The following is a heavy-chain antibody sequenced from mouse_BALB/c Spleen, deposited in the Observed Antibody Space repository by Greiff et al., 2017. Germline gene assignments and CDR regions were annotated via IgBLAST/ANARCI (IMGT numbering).Heavy chain of an antibody. CDR2: ISSGSSTI. J-gene: IGHJ2*01. D-gene: IGHD1-1*01. CDR1: GFTFSSFG. Sequence: DVMLVESGGGLVQPGGSRKLSCAASGFTFSSFGMHWVRQAPEKGLEWVAYISSGSSTIYYADTVKGRFTISRDNPKNTLFLQMTSLRSEDTAMYYCARSRGITTVVADYWGQGTTLTVSS. CDR3: ARSRGITTVVADY. V-gene: IGHV5-17*02.